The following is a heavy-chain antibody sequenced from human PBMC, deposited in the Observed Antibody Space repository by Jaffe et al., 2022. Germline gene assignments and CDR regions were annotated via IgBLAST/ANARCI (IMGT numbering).Heavy chain of an antibody. D-gene: IGHD2-15*01. V-gene: IGHV4-39*01. CDR3: ARGRGGYCTGGTCRSSYYYYYMDV. J-gene: IGHJ6*03. CDR1: GGSISSTNYY. CDR2: IYYSGST. Sequence: QLQLQESGPGLVKPSETLPLTCTVSGGSISSTNYYWSWVRQPPGKGLEWIGTIYYSGSTYYNPSLKSRVTISVDSSKNQFSLKLRSVTAADTSVYYCARGRGGYCTGGTCRSSYYYYYMDVWGKGATVTVSS.